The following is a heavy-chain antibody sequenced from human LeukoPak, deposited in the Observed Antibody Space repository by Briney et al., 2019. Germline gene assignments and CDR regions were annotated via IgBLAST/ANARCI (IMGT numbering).Heavy chain of an antibody. J-gene: IGHJ4*02. CDR2: ISSSSSTI. Sequence: GGSLRLPCAASGFTFSSYSMNWVRQAPGKGLEWVSYISSSSSTIYYADSVKGRFTISRDNSKNTLYLQMNSLRAEDTAVYYCAREGAVGWLRDAEYYFDYWGQGTLVTVSS. CDR1: GFTFSSYS. V-gene: IGHV3-48*01. D-gene: IGHD5-12*01. CDR3: AREGAVGWLRDAEYYFDY.